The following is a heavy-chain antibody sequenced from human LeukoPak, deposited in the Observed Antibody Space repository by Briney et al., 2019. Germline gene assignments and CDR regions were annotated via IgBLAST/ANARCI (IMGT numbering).Heavy chain of an antibody. D-gene: IGHD6-13*01. CDR1: GGTFSSYA. Sequence: SVKVSCKASGGTFSSYAISWVRQAPGQGLEWMGGIIPIFGTANYAQKFQGRVTITADESTSTAYMELSSLRSEDTAVYYCARVRADVGYSSSWGDYWGQGTLVTVSS. J-gene: IGHJ4*02. CDR2: IIPIFGTA. CDR3: ARVRADVGYSSSWGDY. V-gene: IGHV1-69*01.